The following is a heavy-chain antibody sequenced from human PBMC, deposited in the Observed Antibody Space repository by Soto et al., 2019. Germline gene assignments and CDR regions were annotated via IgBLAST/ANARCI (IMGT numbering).Heavy chain of an antibody. J-gene: IGHJ4*02. CDR1: GITFSTYA. CDR3: AKSFSSNWYDYFDY. CDR2: ISGSGGST. V-gene: IGHV3-23*01. Sequence: PGGSLRLSCAASGITFSTYAMSWVRQAPGKGLEWVSAISGSGGSTYYADSVKGRFTISRDKSKNTLYLQMNSLRAEDTALYYCAKSFSSNWYDYFDYWGQGSPVTVS. D-gene: IGHD6-13*01.